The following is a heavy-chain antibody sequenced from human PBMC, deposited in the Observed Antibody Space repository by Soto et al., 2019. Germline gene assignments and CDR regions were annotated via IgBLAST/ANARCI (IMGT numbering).Heavy chain of an antibody. Sequence: GSLRLSCTASGFTFGDYAMSWVRQAPGKGLEWVGFIRSKAYGGTTEYAASVKGRFTISRDDSKSIAYLQMNSLKTEDTAVYYCTRAFGGSYYYYGMDVWGQGTTVTVSS. J-gene: IGHJ6*02. CDR2: IRSKAYGGTT. V-gene: IGHV3-49*04. CDR1: GFTFGDYA. D-gene: IGHD1-26*01. CDR3: TRAFGGSYYYYGMDV.